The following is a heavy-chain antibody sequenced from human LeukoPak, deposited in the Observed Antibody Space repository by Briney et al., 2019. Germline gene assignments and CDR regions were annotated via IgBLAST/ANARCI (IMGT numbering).Heavy chain of an antibody. CDR3: AREYCSSTSCLGHWYFDL. CDR1: GFTFSSYE. CDR2: ISSSGSII. V-gene: IGHV3-48*03. D-gene: IGHD2-2*01. Sequence: HPGGSLRLSCAASGFTFSSYEVNWVRQAPGKGLEWVSYISSSGSIIYYADSVKGRFTISRDNAKNSLYLQMNSLRAEDTAVYYCAREYCSSTSCLGHWYFDLWGRGTLVTVSS. J-gene: IGHJ2*01.